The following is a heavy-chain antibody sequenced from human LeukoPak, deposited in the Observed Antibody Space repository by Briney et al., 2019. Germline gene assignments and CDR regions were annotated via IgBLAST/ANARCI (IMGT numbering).Heavy chain of an antibody. D-gene: IGHD6-19*01. J-gene: IGHJ5*02. CDR3: ARDSDSSGRQDADWFDT. Sequence: ASVKVSCKVSGYTLTELSMHWVRQAPGKGLEWMGGFDPEDGETIYAQKFQGRVTMTEDTYTDTAYMELSSLRSEDTAVYYCARDSDSSGRQDADWFDTWGQGTLVTVSS. CDR2: FDPEDGET. CDR1: GYTLTELS. V-gene: IGHV1-24*01.